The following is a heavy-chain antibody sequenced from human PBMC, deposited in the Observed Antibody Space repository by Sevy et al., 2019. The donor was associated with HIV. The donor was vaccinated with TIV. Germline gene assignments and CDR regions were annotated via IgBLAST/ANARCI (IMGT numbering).Heavy chain of an antibody. CDR2: ISSSGSTI. CDR3: ARLLWVGGSSNFDY. CDR1: GFTFSSYE. J-gene: IGHJ4*02. Sequence: GGSLRLSCAASGFTFSSYETNWVRQAPGKGLEWVSYISSSGSTIYYADSVKGRFTISRDNAKNSLYLQMNSLRAEDTAVYYCARLLWVGGSSNFDYWGQGTLVTVSS. D-gene: IGHD1-26*01. V-gene: IGHV3-48*03.